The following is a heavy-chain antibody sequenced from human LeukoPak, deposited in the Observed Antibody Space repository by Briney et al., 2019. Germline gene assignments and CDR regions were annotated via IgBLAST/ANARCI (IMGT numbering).Heavy chain of an antibody. D-gene: IGHD4-17*01. J-gene: IGHJ4*02. Sequence: PLETLSLTCTVSGGSITSDIYYWSWIRQPPGKGLEWIGYIYYSGGAYYNPSLKSRVTISVDTSKNQFSLKVSSVTAADTAVYYCARGSILTTVTTSGLNYFDYWGQGTLVTVSS. CDR3: ARGSILTTVTTSGLNYFDY. V-gene: IGHV4-30-4*01. CDR2: IYYSGGA. CDR1: GGSITSDIYY.